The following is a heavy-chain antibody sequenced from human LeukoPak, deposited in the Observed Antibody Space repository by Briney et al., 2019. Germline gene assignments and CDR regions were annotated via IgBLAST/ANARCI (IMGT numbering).Heavy chain of an antibody. J-gene: IGHJ4*02. D-gene: IGHD1-7*01. V-gene: IGHV1-2*02. CDR3: AREPITGTSTGGLFDY. CDR1: GYTFTGYY. Sequence: ASVKVSCTASGYTFTGYYMHWVRQAPGQGLEWMGWINPNSGGTNYAQKFQGRVTMTRDTSISTAYMELSRLRSDDTAVYYCAREPITGTSTGGLFDYWGQGTLVTVSS. CDR2: INPNSGGT.